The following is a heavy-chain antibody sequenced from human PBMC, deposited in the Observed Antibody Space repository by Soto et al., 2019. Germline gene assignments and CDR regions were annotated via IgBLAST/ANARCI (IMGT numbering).Heavy chain of an antibody. D-gene: IGHD2-2*01. CDR2: ISGSGGST. Sequence: GGSLRLSCAASGFTFSSYAMSWVRQAPGKGLEWVSAISGSGGSTYYADSVKGRFTISRDNSKNTLYLQMNSLRAEDTAVYYCAKGETGSNCSSTSCYAGTIYYYYYYMDVWGKGTTVTVSS. CDR3: AKGETGSNCSSTSCYAGTIYYYYYYMDV. V-gene: IGHV3-23*01. CDR1: GFTFSSYA. J-gene: IGHJ6*03.